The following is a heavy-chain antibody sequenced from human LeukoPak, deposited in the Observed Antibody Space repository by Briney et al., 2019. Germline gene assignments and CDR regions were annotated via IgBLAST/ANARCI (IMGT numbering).Heavy chain of an antibody. V-gene: IGHV7-4-1*02. Sequence: ASVKVSCKASGYTFTRYAVSWVRQAPGQGLEWMGWINTNIGNPTYAQGFTGRFVFSLDTSVSTVYLQISSLKAEDTAVYFCARVRDGYNPRLRILEYYFDYWGQGTLVTVSS. CDR3: ARVRDGYNPRLRILEYYFDY. D-gene: IGHD5-24*01. J-gene: IGHJ4*02. CDR2: INTNIGNP. CDR1: GYTFTRYA.